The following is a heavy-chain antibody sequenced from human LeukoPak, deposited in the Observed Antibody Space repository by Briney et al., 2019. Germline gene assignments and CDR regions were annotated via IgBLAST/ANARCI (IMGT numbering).Heavy chain of an antibody. CDR2: IKQDGSEK. CDR1: GFTFSSYW. CDR3: ARAGSGWSRTFDY. Sequence: GGSLRLSCAASGFTFSSYWMTWVRQAPGKGLEWVANIKQDGSEKYYVDSVKGRFTISRENAQNSLYLQMNSLRAEDTAVYYCARAGSGWSRTFDYWGQGTLVTVSS. V-gene: IGHV3-7*01. J-gene: IGHJ4*02. D-gene: IGHD6-19*01.